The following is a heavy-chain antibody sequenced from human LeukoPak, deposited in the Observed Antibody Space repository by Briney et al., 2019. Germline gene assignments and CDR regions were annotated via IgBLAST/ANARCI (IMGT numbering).Heavy chain of an antibody. J-gene: IGHJ6*02. CDR1: GFTFSSYA. CDR3: ARPKIAARHYCMDV. CDR2: ISYDGSNK. D-gene: IGHD6-6*01. V-gene: IGHV3-30-3*01. Sequence: QPGGSLRLSCAASGFTFSSYAMPWVRQAPGKGLEWVAVISYDGSNKYYADSVKGRFTISRDNSKTTLYLQMNSLRAEDTAVYYCARPKIAARHYCMDVWGQGTTVTVSS.